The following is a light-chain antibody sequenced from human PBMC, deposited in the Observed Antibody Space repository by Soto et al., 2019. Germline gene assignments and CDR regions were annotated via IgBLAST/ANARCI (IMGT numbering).Light chain of an antibody. V-gene: IGKV3-15*01. Sequence: EIVMTQSPATLSVSPGERATLSCRASQIVSDNLAWYQQRPGQAPRLLIYGASTMATGIPARFSGSGSGTEFTLTINRLQSEDFAVYYCQQYNDWPPWTFGQGTKVEFK. CDR1: QIVSDN. CDR2: GAS. CDR3: QQYNDWPPWT. J-gene: IGKJ1*01.